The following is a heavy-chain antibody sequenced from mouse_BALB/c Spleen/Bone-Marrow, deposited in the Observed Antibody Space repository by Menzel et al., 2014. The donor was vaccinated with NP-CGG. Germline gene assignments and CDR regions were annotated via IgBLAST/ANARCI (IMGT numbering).Heavy chain of an antibody. CDR1: GYIFTTYN. V-gene: IGHV1S135*01. J-gene: IGHJ2*01. Sequence: EVQLQQSGPELVKPGASVKVSCKASGYIFTTYNMYWMKQSHGKSLEWIGYIDPYNGDATYNQKFKGKATLTVDKSSSTAYLHLNSPTSEDSAVYYCAKGVVSDYWGQGTTLTVSS. CDR2: IDPYNGDA. CDR3: AKGVVSDY. D-gene: IGHD1-1*01.